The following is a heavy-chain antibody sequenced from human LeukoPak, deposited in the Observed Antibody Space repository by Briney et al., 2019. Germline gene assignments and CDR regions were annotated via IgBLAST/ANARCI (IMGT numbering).Heavy chain of an antibody. V-gene: IGHV1-18*01. J-gene: IGHJ4*02. D-gene: IGHD3-3*01. CDR2: ISAYNGNT. CDR1: GYTFTSYG. Sequence: ASVEVSCKASGYTFTSYGISWVRQAPAQGLEWMGWISAYNGNTNYAQKLPGRVTMTTDTSTSTAYIELRSLRSDDTAVYYCARGQGTYYDFWSGYYYMGYFDYWGQGTLVTVPS. CDR3: ARGQGTYYDFWSGYYYMGYFDY.